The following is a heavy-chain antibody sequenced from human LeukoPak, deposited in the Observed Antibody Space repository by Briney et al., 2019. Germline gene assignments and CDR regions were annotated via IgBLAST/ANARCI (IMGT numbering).Heavy chain of an antibody. CDR1: GYTFTGYY. V-gene: IGHV1-2*02. J-gene: IGHJ4*02. CDR2: INSNSGGT. CDR3: ARTNIVARRADFDF. D-gene: IGHD6-6*01. Sequence: ASVKVSCKASGYTFTGYYIHWFRQAPGQGLEWMGWINSNSGGTNYAQKFQGRVTMTRDTPTSTAFMELSRLTSDDTALFYCARTNIVARRADFDFWGQGTVVTVSS.